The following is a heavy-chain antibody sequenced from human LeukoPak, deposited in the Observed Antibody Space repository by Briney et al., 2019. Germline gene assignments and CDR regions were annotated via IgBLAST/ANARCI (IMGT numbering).Heavy chain of an antibody. J-gene: IGHJ4*02. CDR3: AKDPTVTTPYYFDY. D-gene: IGHD4-17*01. CDR1: GFTFNNYL. CDR2: IVEDGTNQ. Sequence: GGSLRLSCAASGFTFNNYLMHWVRQAPGKGLDWVAVIVEDGTNQYYADSVKGRFTISRDNSKNTLFLQMNSLRSEDTAMYYCAKDPTVTTPYYFDYWGQGTLVTVSS. V-gene: IGHV3-30*04.